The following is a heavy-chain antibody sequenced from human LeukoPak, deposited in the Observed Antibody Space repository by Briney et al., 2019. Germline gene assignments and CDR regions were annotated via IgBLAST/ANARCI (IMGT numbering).Heavy chain of an antibody. V-gene: IGHV4-39*07. D-gene: IGHD6-13*01. CDR2: IYYSGST. J-gene: IGHJ4*02. CDR1: GGSISSSSYY. Sequence: PSETLSLTCTVSGGSISSSSYYWGWIRQPPGKGLEWIGSIYYSGSTYYNPSLKSRVTISVDTSKNQFSLKLSSVTAADTAVYYCARIKTHPYSSSWYEDYFDYWGQGTLVTVSS. CDR3: ARIKTHPYSSSWYEDYFDY.